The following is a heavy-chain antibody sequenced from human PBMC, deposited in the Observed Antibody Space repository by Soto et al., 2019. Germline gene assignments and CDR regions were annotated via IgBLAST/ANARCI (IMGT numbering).Heavy chain of an antibody. V-gene: IGHV4-34*01. CDR3: GREGSGGSLYDAFDI. Sequence: SETLSLTCAVSGGSFSGYYWSWIRQPPGKGLEWIGEINHSGRTNYNPSLKSRVTISVDTSKNQFSLKLSSGTAADTAVYYCGREGSGGSLYDAFDIWGQGTMVTVSS. J-gene: IGHJ3*02. D-gene: IGHD2-15*01. CDR1: GGSFSGYY. CDR2: INHSGRT.